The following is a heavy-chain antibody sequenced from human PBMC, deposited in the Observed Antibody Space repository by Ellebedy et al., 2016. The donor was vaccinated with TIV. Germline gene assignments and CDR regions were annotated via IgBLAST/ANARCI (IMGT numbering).Heavy chain of an antibody. CDR1: GYTFSNYF. CDR3: ARAKSSGWLHTPDY. J-gene: IGHJ4*02. D-gene: IGHD6-19*01. Sequence: AASVKVSCKASGYTFSNYFVHWVRQAPGQGLEGMGIINPTSGSTTYAQKLQGRLTMTRDTSTSTVYMELSSLRSEDTAVYYCARAKSSGWLHTPDYWGQGLLVTVSS. V-gene: IGHV1-46*04. CDR2: INPTSGST.